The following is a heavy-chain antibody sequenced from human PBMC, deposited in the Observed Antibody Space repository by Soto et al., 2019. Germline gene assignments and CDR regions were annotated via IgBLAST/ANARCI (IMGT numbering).Heavy chain of an antibody. J-gene: IGHJ4*02. Sequence: SGPTLVNPTQTLTLTCTFSGFSLSTNRVGVGWIRQPPGKALEWLTLIYWDNDKRYSPSLKSRLAITKDTPKNHVVLLMTDMDPVDTATYYCAHNNYYGSGSVYWGQGTLVTVSS. D-gene: IGHD3-10*01. CDR3: AHNNYYGSGSVY. V-gene: IGHV2-5*02. CDR2: IYWDNDK. CDR1: GFSLSTNRVG.